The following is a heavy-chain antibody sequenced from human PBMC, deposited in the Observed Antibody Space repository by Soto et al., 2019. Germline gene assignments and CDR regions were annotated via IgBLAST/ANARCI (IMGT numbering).Heavy chain of an antibody. V-gene: IGHV1-8*01. CDR1: GSTFTSYD. CDR3: ARGVKYGAYSRWFDP. Sequence: QVQLVQSGAEVKKPGASVKVSCKASGSTFTSYDINWVRQATGQGLEYLGWMNPNSGDTAYVQKFQGRLTMTWDTSITTAYMELSGLRSEDTALYFCARGVKYGAYSRWFDPWGQGTLVPVSS. J-gene: IGHJ5*02. CDR2: MNPNSGDT. D-gene: IGHD4-17*01.